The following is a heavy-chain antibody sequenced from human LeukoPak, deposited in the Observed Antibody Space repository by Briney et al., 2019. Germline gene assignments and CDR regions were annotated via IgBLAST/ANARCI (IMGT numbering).Heavy chain of an antibody. V-gene: IGHV1-69*04. Sequence: SVKVSCKASGGTFSSYAISWVRQAPGQGLERMGRIIPILGIANYAQKFQGRVTITADKSTSTAYMELSSLRSEDTAVYYCASSGQYAVVVPAAIVDRRYNWVDPWGQGTLVTVSS. J-gene: IGHJ5*02. D-gene: IGHD2-2*02. CDR3: ASSGQYAVVVPAAIVDRRYNWVDP. CDR2: IIPILGIA. CDR1: GGTFSSYA.